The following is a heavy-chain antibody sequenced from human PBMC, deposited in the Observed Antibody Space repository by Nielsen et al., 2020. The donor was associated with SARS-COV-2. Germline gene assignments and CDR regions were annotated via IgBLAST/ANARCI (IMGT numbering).Heavy chain of an antibody. V-gene: IGHV3-48*04. D-gene: IGHD3-3*01. CDR2: ISSSSSTI. J-gene: IGHJ6*02. CDR3: ARVPTYYDFWSVYYYSMDV. CDR1: GFTFSSYS. Sequence: GESLKISCAASGFTFSSYSMNWVRQAPGKGLEWVSYISSSSSTIYYADSVKGRFTISRDNAKNTLYLQMNSLRAEDTAVYYCARVPTYYDFWSVYYYSMDVWGQGTTVTVSS.